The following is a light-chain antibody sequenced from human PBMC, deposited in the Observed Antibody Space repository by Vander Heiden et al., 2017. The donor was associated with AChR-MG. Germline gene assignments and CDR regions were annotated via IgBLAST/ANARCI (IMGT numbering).Light chain of an antibody. CDR2: GAS. CDR3: QQRDKWPWT. J-gene: IGKJ1*01. V-gene: IGKV3-11*01. CDR1: QSVNIY. Sequence: IVLTQSPATLSLPPGERATLSCRASQSVNIYLAWYQQKPGQAPRLLMYGASNRATGIPARFSGSGSGTEFTLTISSLEPEDSAIYYCQQRDKWPWTFGQGTKVEIK.